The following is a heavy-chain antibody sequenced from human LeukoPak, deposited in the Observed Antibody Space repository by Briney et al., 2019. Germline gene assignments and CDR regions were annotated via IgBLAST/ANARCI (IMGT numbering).Heavy chain of an antibody. CDR3: SDGGY. CDR2: IKSKTDGGTT. D-gene: IGHD5-24*01. Sequence: GGSLRLSCAASGITFSNAWMSWVRQAPGKGLEWVGRIKSKTDGGTTDYAAPVKGRFTVSRDETRNELYLQMNSLQIEDTAVYYCSDGGYWGQGTLVTVSS. CDR1: GITFSNAW. V-gene: IGHV3-15*01. J-gene: IGHJ4*02.